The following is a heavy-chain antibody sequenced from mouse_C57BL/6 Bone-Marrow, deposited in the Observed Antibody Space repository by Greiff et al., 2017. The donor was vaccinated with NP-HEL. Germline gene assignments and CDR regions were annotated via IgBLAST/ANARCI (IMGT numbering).Heavy chain of an antibody. Sequence: EVQGVESGGGLVQPGGSLKLSCAASGFTFSDYYMYWVRQTPEKRLEWVAYISNGGGSTYYPDTVKGRFTISRDNAKNTLYLQMSRLKSEDTAMYYCARRGYYGSSSAMDYWGQGTSVTVSS. CDR1: GFTFSDYY. CDR3: ARRGYYGSSSAMDY. CDR2: ISNGGGST. J-gene: IGHJ4*01. V-gene: IGHV5-12*01. D-gene: IGHD1-1*01.